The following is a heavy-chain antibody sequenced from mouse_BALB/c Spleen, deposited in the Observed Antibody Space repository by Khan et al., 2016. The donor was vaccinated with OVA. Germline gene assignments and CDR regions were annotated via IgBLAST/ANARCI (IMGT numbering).Heavy chain of an antibody. CDR1: GFTFSTFV. Sequence: LVESGGGLVKPGGSLKLSCSASGFTFSTFVMSWVRQTPETRLEWVATISSAGTYTYFSDSVKGRFPISRVHATNTLYLQMYRLRSWDTALSCVTNGNYGWFAYWGQGTLVTVSA. CDR2: ISSAGTYT. J-gene: IGHJ3*01. V-gene: IGHV5-9-1*01. CDR3: TNGNYGWFAY. D-gene: IGHD2-1*01.